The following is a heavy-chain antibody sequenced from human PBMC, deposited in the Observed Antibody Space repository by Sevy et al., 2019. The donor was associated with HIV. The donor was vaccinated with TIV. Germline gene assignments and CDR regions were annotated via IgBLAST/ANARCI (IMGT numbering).Heavy chain of an antibody. CDR2: ISAYNGNT. V-gene: IGHV1-18*01. J-gene: IGHJ1*01. D-gene: IGHD3-22*01. Sequence: ASVKVSCKASGYTFTSYGISWVRQAPGQGLEWMGWISAYNGNTNYAQKLQGRVTMTTDTSTSTAYMELRSPRSDDTAVYYCASCYYYDSSGYPEWEYFQHWGQGTLVTVSS. CDR3: ASCYYYDSSGYPEWEYFQH. CDR1: GYTFTSYG.